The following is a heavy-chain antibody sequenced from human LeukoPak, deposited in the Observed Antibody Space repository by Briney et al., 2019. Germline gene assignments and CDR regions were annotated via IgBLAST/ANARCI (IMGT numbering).Heavy chain of an antibody. CDR2: INPNSGGT. V-gene: IGHV1-2*02. J-gene: IGHJ4*02. CDR1: GYTFTGYY. Sequence: ASVKVSCKASGYTFTGYYMHWVRQAPGQGLEWMGWINPNSGGTNYAQKFQGRVTITADESTSTAYMELSSLRSEDTAVYYCARAYYGSGSYDYWGQGTLVTVSS. CDR3: ARAYYGSGSYDY. D-gene: IGHD3-10*01.